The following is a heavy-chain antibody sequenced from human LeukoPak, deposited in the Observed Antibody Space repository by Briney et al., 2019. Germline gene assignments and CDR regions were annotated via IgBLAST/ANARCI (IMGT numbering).Heavy chain of an antibody. V-gene: IGHV1-69*01. J-gene: IGHJ4*02. CDR3: AKDRISRDGMWNFDF. D-gene: IGHD5-24*01. CDR2: IIPIFGTA. Sequence: ASVKVSCKASGGTFSSYAISWVRQAPGQGLEWMGGIIPIFGTANYAQKFQGRVTITADESTSTAYMELSSLRSEDTAVYYCAKDRISRDGMWNFDFWGRGTLVTVSS. CDR1: GGTFSSYA.